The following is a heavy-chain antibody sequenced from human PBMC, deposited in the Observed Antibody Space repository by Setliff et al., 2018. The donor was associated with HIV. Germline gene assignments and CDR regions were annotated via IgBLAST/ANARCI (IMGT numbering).Heavy chain of an antibody. CDR3: VREGEYFDTIGHYLVRRFFDL. Sequence: PGGSLRLSCAASGFTFSDYYMSWIRQAPGKGLEWVSYISSSSSYTHYADSVKGRFTISRDNAKKSVFLHMNSLRGEATAVYYCVREGEYFDTIGHYLVRRFFDLWGQGTMVTVSS. V-gene: IGHV3-11*06. CDR2: ISSSSSYT. J-gene: IGHJ3*01. CDR1: GFTFSDYY. D-gene: IGHD3-9*01.